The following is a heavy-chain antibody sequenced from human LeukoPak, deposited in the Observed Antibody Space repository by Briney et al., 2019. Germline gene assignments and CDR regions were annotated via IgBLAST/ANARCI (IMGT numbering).Heavy chain of an antibody. CDR3: ARGRSGYGGNSGIASCDF. Sequence: PSETLSLTCTVSGDSISNGYYWGWIRQPPGKGLEWTGSIYHTGSTYYNPSLKSRVVISVDTSKNQFSLKLSSVTAADTAVYYCARGRSGYGGNSGIASCDFWGQGTLVTVSS. J-gene: IGHJ4*02. CDR1: GDSISNGYY. D-gene: IGHD4-23*01. CDR2: IYHTGST. V-gene: IGHV4-38-2*02.